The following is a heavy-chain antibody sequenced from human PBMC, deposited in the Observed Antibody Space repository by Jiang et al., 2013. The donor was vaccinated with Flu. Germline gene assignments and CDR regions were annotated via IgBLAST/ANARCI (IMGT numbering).Heavy chain of an antibody. D-gene: IGHD3-3*01. CDR2: FDPEDGET. CDR3: ATGSITIFGVVINKPFDY. J-gene: IGHJ4*02. Sequence: GAEVKKPGASVKVSCKVSGYTLTELSMHWVRQAPGKGLEWMGGFDPEDGETIYAQKFQGRVTMTEDTSTDTAYMELSSLRSEDTAVYYCATGSITIFGVVINKPFDYWGQGTLVTVSS. CDR1: GYTLTELS. V-gene: IGHV1-24*01.